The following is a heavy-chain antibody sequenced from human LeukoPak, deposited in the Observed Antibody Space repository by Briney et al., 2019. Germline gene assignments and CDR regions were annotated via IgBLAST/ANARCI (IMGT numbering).Heavy chain of an antibody. J-gene: IGHJ5*02. CDR3: ARGFFFGVVNNWFDG. Sequence: ASLKLSCEASGYTFSGYDMHWVRQAPGQGLEWMGGISPNGGATNYAESVQGRVTMSRDTSKSTLYLEVNSLRADDTAGYYCARGFFFGVVNNWFDGWGQRSLVTVSS. CDR1: GYTFSGYD. V-gene: IGHV1-2*02. CDR2: ISPNGGAT. D-gene: IGHD3-3*01.